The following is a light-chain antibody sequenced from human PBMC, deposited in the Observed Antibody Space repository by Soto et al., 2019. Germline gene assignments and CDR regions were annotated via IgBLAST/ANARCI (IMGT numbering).Light chain of an antibody. CDR3: SSFTSSITYV. CDR2: DVN. Sequence: QSVLTQPRSVSGSPGQSVTISCTGTSSDVGGFNSVSWYQQHPGKAPKLMIYDVNKRPSGVPDRFSGSKSGNTASLTISGLQSEDEADYHCSSFTSSITYVFGTGTKVTVL. V-gene: IGLV2-11*01. CDR1: SSDVGGFNS. J-gene: IGLJ1*01.